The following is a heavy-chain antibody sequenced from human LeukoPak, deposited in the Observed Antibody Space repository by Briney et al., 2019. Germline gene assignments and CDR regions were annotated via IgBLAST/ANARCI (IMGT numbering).Heavy chain of an antibody. CDR1: GGSIGSFY. V-gene: IGHV4-59*01. Sequence: SETLSLTCSVSGGSIGSFYWSWIRQPPGEGLEWIGYIYYGGNTNYNPSLKSRVTISVGTSKNQFSLKVSSVTAADTAVYYCARGRVDTVLAHWGQGTLVTVSS. CDR2: IYYGGNT. J-gene: IGHJ4*02. D-gene: IGHD5-18*01. CDR3: ARGRVDTVLAH.